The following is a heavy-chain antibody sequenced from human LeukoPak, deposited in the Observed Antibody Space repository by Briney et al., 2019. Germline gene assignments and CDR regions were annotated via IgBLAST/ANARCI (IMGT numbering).Heavy chain of an antibody. CDR1: GFTFSSSS. V-gene: IGHV3-48*02. Sequence: GGSLRLSCAASGFTFSSSSMDWVRQAPGKGLEWVSYISSSSTIYYADSVKGRFTISRDNAKNSLYLQMNSLRDEDSAVYYCARDYGDYGEYFDSWGQGTLVTVSS. CDR3: ARDYGDYGEYFDS. J-gene: IGHJ4*02. D-gene: IGHD4-17*01. CDR2: ISSSSTI.